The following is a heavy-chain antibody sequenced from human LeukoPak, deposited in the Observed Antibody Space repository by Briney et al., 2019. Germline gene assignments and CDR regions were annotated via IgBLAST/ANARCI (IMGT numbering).Heavy chain of an antibody. CDR1: GGSISSYY. D-gene: IGHD3-10*01. Sequence: TPSETLSLTCAVSGGSISSYYWSWIRQPPGKGLEWIGYIFYSGSTNYNPSLKSQVTISIDASKSHFSLKLSSVTAADSAVYYCARDRGYGSGSYYMGDAFEIWGQGTMVTVSS. CDR3: ARDRGYGSGSYYMGDAFEI. V-gene: IGHV4-59*01. J-gene: IGHJ3*02. CDR2: IFYSGST.